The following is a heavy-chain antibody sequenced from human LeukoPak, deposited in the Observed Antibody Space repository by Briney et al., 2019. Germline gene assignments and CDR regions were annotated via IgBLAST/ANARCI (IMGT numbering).Heavy chain of an antibody. CDR3: ARSVRGDGYNWELPYAY. CDR2: IYYSGST. J-gene: IGHJ4*02. D-gene: IGHD5-24*01. V-gene: IGHV4-31*03. CDR1: GGSISSGGYY. Sequence: SETLSLTCTVSGGSISSGGYYWSRIRQHPGKGLEWIGYIYYSGSTYYNPSLKSRVTISVDTSKNQFSLKLSSVTAADTAVYYCARSVRGDGYNWELPYAYWGQGTLVTVSS.